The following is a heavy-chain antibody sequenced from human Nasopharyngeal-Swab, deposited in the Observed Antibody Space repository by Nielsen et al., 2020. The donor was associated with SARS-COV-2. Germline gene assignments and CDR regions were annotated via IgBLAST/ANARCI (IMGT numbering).Heavy chain of an antibody. CDR1: GFTFSKYW. Sequence: GGSLRLSCVASGFTFSKYWMNWVRQAPGKGLEWVANIKEDGSEKHYVDSVKGRFTISRDNAKNSLYLQMNSLTAEDTAVYYCASSVPAITIFGVVIPSQFDYWGQGTLVTVSS. CDR3: ASSVPAITIFGVVIPSQFDY. CDR2: IKEDGSEK. J-gene: IGHJ4*02. V-gene: IGHV3-7*01. D-gene: IGHD3-3*01.